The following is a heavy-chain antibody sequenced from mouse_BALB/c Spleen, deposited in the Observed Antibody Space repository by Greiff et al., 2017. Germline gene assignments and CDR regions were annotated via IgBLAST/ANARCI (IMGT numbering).Heavy chain of an antibody. V-gene: IGHV3-6*02. CDR1: GYSITSGYY. D-gene: IGHD2-14*01. Sequence: EVKLQESGPGLVKPSQSLSLTCSVTGYSITSGYYWNWIRQFPGNKLEWMGYISYDGSNNYNPSLKNRISITRDTSKNQFFLKLNSVTTEDTATYYCARGYGGYFDYWGQGTTLTVS. CDR3: ARGYGGYFDY. J-gene: IGHJ2*01. CDR2: ISYDGSN.